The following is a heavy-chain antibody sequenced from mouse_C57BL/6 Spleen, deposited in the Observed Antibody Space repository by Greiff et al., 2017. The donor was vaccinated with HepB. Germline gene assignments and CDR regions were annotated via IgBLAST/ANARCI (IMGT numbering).Heavy chain of an antibody. J-gene: IGHJ3*01. CDR3: TRGPPFAY. V-gene: IGHV14-4*01. Sequence: EVQLQQSGAELVRPGASVKLSCTASGFNIKDDYMHWVKQRPEQGLEWIGWIDPENGDTEYASKFQGKATITADTSSNTAYLQLSSLTSEDTAVYYCTRGPPFAYWGQGTLVTVSA. CDR1: GFNIKDDY. CDR2: IDPENGDT.